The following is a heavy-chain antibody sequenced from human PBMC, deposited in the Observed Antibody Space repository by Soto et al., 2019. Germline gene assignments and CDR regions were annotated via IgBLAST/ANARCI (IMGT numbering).Heavy chain of an antibody. CDR2: INHSGST. CDR3: ARGRLGSVVPAAMDFDY. Sequence: SETLSLTCAVYGGSFSGYYWSWIRQPPGKGLEWIGEINHSGSTNYNPSLKSRVTISVDTSKNQFSLKLSSVTAADTAVYYCARGRLGSVVPAAMDFDYWGQGTLVTVSS. CDR1: GGSFSGYY. V-gene: IGHV4-34*01. J-gene: IGHJ4*02. D-gene: IGHD2-2*01.